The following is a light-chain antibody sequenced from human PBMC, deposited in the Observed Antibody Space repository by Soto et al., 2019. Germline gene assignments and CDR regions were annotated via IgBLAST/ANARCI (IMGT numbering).Light chain of an antibody. V-gene: IGKV3-20*01. CDR1: QNVDSRY. Sequence: EIVLTQSPGTLSLSPGESATLYCRASQNVDSRYLAWYRQRSGQAPSLLNHSESRRAIGIPDKFSGSGSATDFTLTISRLAPEDFAVYYCQQSGSSPRTFGQGTRVDIK. CDR3: QQSGSSPRT. CDR2: SES. J-gene: IGKJ1*01.